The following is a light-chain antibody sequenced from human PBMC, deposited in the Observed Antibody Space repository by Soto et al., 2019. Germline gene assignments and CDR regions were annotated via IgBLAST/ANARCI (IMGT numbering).Light chain of an antibody. Sequence: EIVMTQSPATLSLSPGERATLSCRASQSVSSNVAWYQQIPGQTPRLLIYGASTRATGIPVRFSGSGSGKEFTLTISSLQSEDFAVYYCHQYDDGQYTFGQGIQVEIX. CDR2: GAS. J-gene: IGKJ2*01. CDR3: HQYDDGQYT. V-gene: IGKV3-15*01. CDR1: QSVSSN.